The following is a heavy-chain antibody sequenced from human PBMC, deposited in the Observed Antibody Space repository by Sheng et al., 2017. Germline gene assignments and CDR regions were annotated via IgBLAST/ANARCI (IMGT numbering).Heavy chain of an antibody. CDR2: INHSGST. J-gene: IGHJ4*02. Sequence: QVQLQQWGAGLLKPSETLSLTCAVYGGSFSGYYWSWIRQPPGKGLEWIGEINHSGSTNYNPSLKSRVTISLDTSKNQFSLKLSSVTAADTAVYYCAREWVSRVNRGYFDYWGQGTLVTVSS. V-gene: IGHV4-34*01. D-gene: IGHD2-8*01. CDR3: AREWVSRVNRGYFDY. CDR1: GGSFSGYY.